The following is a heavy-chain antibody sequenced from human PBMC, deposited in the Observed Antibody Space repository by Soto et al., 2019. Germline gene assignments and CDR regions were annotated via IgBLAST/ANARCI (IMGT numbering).Heavy chain of an antibody. V-gene: IGHV3-23*01. Sequence: GGSLRLSCAASGFTFSSYAMSWVRQAPGKGLEWVSGISGSGGSTYYADSVKGRFTISRDNSKNTLYLQMNSLRAEDTAVYYCAKTGTYYYYGMDVWGQGTTVTVSS. CDR3: AKTGTYYYYGMDV. J-gene: IGHJ6*02. CDR1: GFTFSSYA. D-gene: IGHD1-1*01. CDR2: ISGSGGST.